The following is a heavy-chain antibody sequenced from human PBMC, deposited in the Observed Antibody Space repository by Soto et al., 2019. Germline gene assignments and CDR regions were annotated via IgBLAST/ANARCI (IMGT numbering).Heavy chain of an antibody. CDR1: GFTFSISA. CDR2: IRSRGNNYAT. V-gene: IGHV3-73*01. CDR3: STQASYFLIGYPQYYMDV. Sequence: EVQLVESGGGLVQPGGSLTLSCAASGFTFSISALHWVRQPSGRGLEWVGRIRSRGNNYATAYAASMDGRFTISRDDSKNTAYLLLNSLTTEDTAVYYCSTQASYFLIGYPQYYMDVWGKGTTDTVS. D-gene: IGHD3-3*01. J-gene: IGHJ6*03.